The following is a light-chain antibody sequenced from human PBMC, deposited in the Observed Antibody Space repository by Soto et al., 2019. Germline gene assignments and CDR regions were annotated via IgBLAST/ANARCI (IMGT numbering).Light chain of an antibody. V-gene: IGLV1-40*01. CDR2: GNT. CDR1: SSNIGAGYD. J-gene: IGLJ2*01. CDR3: QSYDSSLSAVV. Sequence: QSVLTQPPSVSGAPGQRVTISCTGSSSNIGAGYDVHWYQHLPGTAPKLLIYGNTNRPSGVPDWFSGSKSGTSASLAITGLQAEDEADYYCQSYDSSLSAVVFGGGTKLTVL.